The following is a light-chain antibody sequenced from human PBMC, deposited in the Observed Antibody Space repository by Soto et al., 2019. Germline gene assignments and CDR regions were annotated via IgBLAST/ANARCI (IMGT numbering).Light chain of an antibody. Sequence: ENVLTQSPGTLSLSPGETASLSCRASRGVGTSYLAWYQQKPGQAPRLLLYGTSNRATGIPDRFSGSGSGTDFTLTISGLEPEDFAVYFFQQYGRSPLFGQGTKLEIK. CDR1: RGVGTSY. CDR2: GTS. CDR3: QQYGRSPL. J-gene: IGKJ2*01. V-gene: IGKV3-20*01.